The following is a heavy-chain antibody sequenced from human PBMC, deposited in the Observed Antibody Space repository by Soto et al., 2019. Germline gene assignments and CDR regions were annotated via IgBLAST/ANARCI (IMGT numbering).Heavy chain of an antibody. V-gene: IGHV1-69*06. D-gene: IGHD6-13*01. J-gene: IGHJ4*02. CDR1: GGTFSSYA. CDR3: AREHSSSAIDY. CDR2: IIPIFGTA. Sequence: GASVKVSCKASGGTFSSYAISWVLQAPGQGLEWMGGIIPIFGTANYAQKFQGRVTITADKSTSTAYMELSSLRSEDTAVYYCAREHSSSAIDYWGQGTLVTVSS.